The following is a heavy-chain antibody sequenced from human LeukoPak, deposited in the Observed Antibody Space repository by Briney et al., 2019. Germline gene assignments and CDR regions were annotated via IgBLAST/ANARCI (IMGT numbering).Heavy chain of an antibody. Sequence: ASVKVSCKASGYTFATYGISWVRQAPGQGLEWMGWISAYNGNTNYAQKLQGRVTMTTDTSTSTAYMELRSLRSDDTAVYYCARDRDCGSTTCLNWLDPWGQGTLVTVSS. CDR3: ARDRDCGSTTCLNWLDP. CDR2: ISAYNGNT. D-gene: IGHD2-2*01. CDR1: GYTFATYG. V-gene: IGHV1-18*01. J-gene: IGHJ5*02.